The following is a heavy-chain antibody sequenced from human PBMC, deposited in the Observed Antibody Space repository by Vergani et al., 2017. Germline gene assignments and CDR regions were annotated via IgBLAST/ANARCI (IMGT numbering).Heavy chain of an antibody. J-gene: IGHJ2*01. D-gene: IGHD6-19*01. CDR2: IYTSGST. CDR3: AREGWPEQWLVRRWYFDL. CDR1: GGSISSYY. Sequence: QVQLQESGPGLVKPSETLSLTCTVSGGSISSYYWSWIRQPAGKGLEWIGRIYTSGSTNYNPSLKSRVTMSVDTSKNQFSLKLSSVTAADTAVYYCAREGWPEQWLVRRWYFDLWGRGTLVTVSS. V-gene: IGHV4-4*07.